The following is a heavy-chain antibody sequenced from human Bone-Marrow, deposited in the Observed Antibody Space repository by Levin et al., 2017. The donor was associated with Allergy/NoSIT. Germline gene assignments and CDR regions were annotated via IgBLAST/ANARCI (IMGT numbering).Heavy chain of an antibody. V-gene: IGHV4-34*01. D-gene: IGHD6-19*01. CDR2: INHSGST. CDR1: GGSFSGYY. CDR3: ASLVAGNIDY. Sequence: RASETLSLTCAVYGGSFSGYYWSWIRQPPGKGLEWIGEINHSGSTNYNPSLKSRVTISVDTSKNQFSLKLSSVTAADTAVYYCASLVAGNIDYWGQGTLVTVSS. J-gene: IGHJ4*02.